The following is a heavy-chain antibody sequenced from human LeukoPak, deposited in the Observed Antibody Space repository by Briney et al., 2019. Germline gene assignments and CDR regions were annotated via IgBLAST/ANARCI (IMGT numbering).Heavy chain of an antibody. J-gene: IGHJ6*03. CDR2: MNPNSGNT. D-gene: IGHD7-27*01. V-gene: IGHV1-8*03. CDR1: GYTFTSYD. Sequence: ASVKVSCKASGYTFTSYDISWVRQATGQGLEWMGWMNPNSGNTGYAQKFQGRVTITRNTSISTAYMELSSLRSEDTAVYYCARGPSWYYYYYMDVWGKGTTVTVSS. CDR3: ARGPSWYYYYYMDV.